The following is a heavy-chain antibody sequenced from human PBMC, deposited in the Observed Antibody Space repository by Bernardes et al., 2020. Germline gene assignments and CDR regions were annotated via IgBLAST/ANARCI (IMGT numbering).Heavy chain of an antibody. CDR3: AKGLGTATNWFDL. D-gene: IGHD1-7*01. Sequence: SLRLSCAGSGFTFSSYPMSWVRQAPGKGLEWISAVGFTGTDTYYADSVKGRFTISRDNSKNTLFLQMSSLRVVDTAIYYCAKGLGTATNWFDLWGQGTLVTVSS. CDR1: GFTFSSYP. V-gene: IGHV3-23*01. J-gene: IGHJ5*02. CDR2: VGFTGTDT.